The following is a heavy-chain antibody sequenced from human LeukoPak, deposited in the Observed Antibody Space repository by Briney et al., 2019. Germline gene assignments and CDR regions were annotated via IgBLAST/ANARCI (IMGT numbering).Heavy chain of an antibody. CDR3: ARGKQQLIDYFDY. CDR1: GGTFISYA. V-gene: IGHV1-69*13. D-gene: IGHD6-13*01. Sequence: ASXXVXCKASGGTFISYAISWVRQAPGQGLEWMGGIIPIFGTANYAQKFQGRVTITADESTSTAYMELSSLRSEDTAVYYCARGKQQLIDYFDYWGQGTLVTVSS. J-gene: IGHJ4*02. CDR2: IIPIFGTA.